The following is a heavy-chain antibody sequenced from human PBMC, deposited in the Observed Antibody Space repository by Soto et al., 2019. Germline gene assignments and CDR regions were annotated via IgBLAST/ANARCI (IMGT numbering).Heavy chain of an antibody. V-gene: IGHV3-7*03. CDR3: ANIMDSSPSGY. D-gene: IGHD6-6*01. CDR2: IKWDASEK. CDR1: GFTFGYYW. Sequence: GGSLRLSCAASGFTFGYYWMSWVRQAPGKGLEWLATIKWDASEKKYVDSVKGRFTMSRDNAKNSVYLQMNSLRAEDTAVYYCANIMDSSPSGYWGQGTLVTVSS. J-gene: IGHJ4*02.